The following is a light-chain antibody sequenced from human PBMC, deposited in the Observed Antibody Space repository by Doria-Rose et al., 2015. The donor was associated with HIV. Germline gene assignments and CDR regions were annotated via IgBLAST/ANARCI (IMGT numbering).Light chain of an antibody. J-gene: IGKJ1*01. CDR2: DGS. V-gene: IGKV3-20*01. CDR1: QSFSSTY. CDR3: HQYGTSWT. Sequence: VLTQSPGTLSLSPGDRATLSCRASQSFSSTYLAWYQQKPGQAPSLLIYDGSTRATGIPDRLSASGSWTDFTLTINRLEPEDFALYYCHQYGTSWTFGQGTKVEI.